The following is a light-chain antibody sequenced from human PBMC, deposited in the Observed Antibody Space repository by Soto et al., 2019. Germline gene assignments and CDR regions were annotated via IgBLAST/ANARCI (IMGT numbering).Light chain of an antibody. Sequence: EIVMTQSPATLSVSPGERATFSCRASQSVSSNFAWYQQKPGQDPRLLLYGASTRDTGIPPRFSRSGFGAQFTLTISSLQSSDFAVLYCRQYNNWPPRTFGGGTKVEIK. V-gene: IGKV3-15*01. CDR2: GAS. J-gene: IGKJ4*02. CDR1: QSVSSN. CDR3: RQYNNWPPRT.